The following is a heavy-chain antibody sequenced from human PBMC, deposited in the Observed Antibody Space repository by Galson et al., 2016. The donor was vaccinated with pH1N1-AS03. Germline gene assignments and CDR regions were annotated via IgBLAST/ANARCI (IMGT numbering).Heavy chain of an antibody. CDR2: IHENGRT. Sequence: SETLSLTCTVSGASLSGYYWSWVRQSPGKGMEWIGFIHENGRTDYNPFLKSRLSMSRDTFKNQFSLKLNSVTTADTAVYYCGKELWGGCEYWGQGTLVTVSS. D-gene: IGHD3-3*01. CDR3: GKELWGGCEY. V-gene: IGHV4-59*01. J-gene: IGHJ4*02. CDR1: GASLSGYY.